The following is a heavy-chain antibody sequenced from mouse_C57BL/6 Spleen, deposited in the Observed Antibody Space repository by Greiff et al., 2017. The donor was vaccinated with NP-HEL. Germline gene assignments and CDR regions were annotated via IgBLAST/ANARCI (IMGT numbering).Heavy chain of an antibody. V-gene: IGHV5-9*01. D-gene: IGHD1-1*01. J-gene: IGHJ1*03. CDR3: ARQDGSSSYWYFDV. CDR1: GFTFSSYT. Sequence: EVQLQESGGGLVKPGGSLKLSCAASGFTFSSYTMSWVRQTPEKRLEWVATISGGGGNTYYPDSVKGRFTISRDNAKNTLYLQMSSLRSEDTALYYCARQDGSSSYWYFDVWGTGTTVTVSS. CDR2: ISGGGGNT.